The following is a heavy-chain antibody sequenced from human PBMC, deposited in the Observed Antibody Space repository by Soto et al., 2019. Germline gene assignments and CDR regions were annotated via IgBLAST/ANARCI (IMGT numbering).Heavy chain of an antibody. CDR1: GGSVSSGSYY. D-gene: IGHD1-7*01. V-gene: IGHV4-61*01. CDR3: ARDTSTTWFQGLFDY. Sequence: PSETLSLTCTVSGGSVSSGSYYWSWIRQPPGKGLEWIGYIYYSGSTNYNPSLKSRVTISVDTSKNQFSLKLSSVTAADTAVYYCARDTSTTWFQGLFDYWGQGTLVTVSS. CDR2: IYYSGST. J-gene: IGHJ4*02.